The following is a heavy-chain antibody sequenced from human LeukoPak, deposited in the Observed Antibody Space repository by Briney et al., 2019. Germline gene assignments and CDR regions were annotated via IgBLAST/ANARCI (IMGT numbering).Heavy chain of an antibody. CDR1: GFTFSNYG. CDR2: IWYDGSNN. V-gene: IGHV3-33*06. J-gene: IGHJ4*02. CDR3: AKGKGQNWDPFDY. Sequence: PGGSLRLSCAASGFTFSNYGMHWVRQAPGKGLEWVAVIWYDGSNNYYADSVKGRFTISRDNSKNTLYLQMNSLRAEDTAVYYCAKGKGQNWDPFDYWGQGTLVTVSS. D-gene: IGHD7-27*01.